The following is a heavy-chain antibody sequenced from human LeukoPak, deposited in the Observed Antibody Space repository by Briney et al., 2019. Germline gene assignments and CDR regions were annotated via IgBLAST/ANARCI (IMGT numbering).Heavy chain of an antibody. CDR1: GFTFSSYS. V-gene: IGHV3-21*01. CDR3: ARDHSGYDPIDY. Sequence: PGGSLRLSCAASGFTFSSYSMNWVRQAPGKGLEWVSSISSSSSYIYYADSVKGRFAISRDNAKNSLYLQMNSLRAEDTAVYYCARDHSGYDPIDYWGQGTLVTVSS. D-gene: IGHD5-12*01. J-gene: IGHJ4*02. CDR2: ISSSSSYI.